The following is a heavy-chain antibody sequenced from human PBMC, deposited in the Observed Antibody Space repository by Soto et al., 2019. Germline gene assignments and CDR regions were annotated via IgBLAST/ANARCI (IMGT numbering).Heavy chain of an antibody. CDR1: GYTFTGYY. V-gene: IGHV1-2*04. CDR2: INPNSGGT. D-gene: IGHD1-26*01. Sequence: RASVKVSCKASGYTFTGYYMHWVRQAPGQGLEWMGWINPNSGGTNYAQKFQGWVTMTRDTSISTAYMELSRLRSDDTAVYYCARGAGYYYYGMDVWGQGTTVTVSS. J-gene: IGHJ6*02. CDR3: ARGAGYYYYGMDV.